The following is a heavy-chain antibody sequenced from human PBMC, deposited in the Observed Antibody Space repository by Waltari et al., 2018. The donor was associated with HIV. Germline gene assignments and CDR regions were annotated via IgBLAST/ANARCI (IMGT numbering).Heavy chain of an antibody. CDR3: ARDPGTLLIAVAGAFDY. Sequence: QMQLVESGGGVVRPGRSLRLSCAASGFSVSRSGVPWVRQAPGKGLEWVAVIWHDGSKKYYAGSVKGRFTVSRDTSKNTLYLEMNRLRAEDTAVYHCARDPGTLLIAVAGAFDYWGPGIPVTVSS. V-gene: IGHV3-33*01. CDR2: IWHDGSKK. D-gene: IGHD6-19*01. J-gene: IGHJ4*02. CDR1: GFSVSRSG.